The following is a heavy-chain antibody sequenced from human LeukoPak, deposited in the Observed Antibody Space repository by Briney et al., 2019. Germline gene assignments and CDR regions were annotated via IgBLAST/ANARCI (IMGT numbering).Heavy chain of an antibody. J-gene: IGHJ5*02. CDR2: IYATGST. CDR3: ARHGSVRSPLGP. CDR1: GGSISSYY. V-gene: IGHV4-4*09. Sequence: SETLSLTCTVSGGSISSYYWSWIRQPPGKGLEWIGYIYATGSTNYNPSLKSRVTISVDTSKDQFSLNLRSVTAADTAVYYCARHGSVRSPLGPWGQGTLVTVSS. D-gene: IGHD3-10*01.